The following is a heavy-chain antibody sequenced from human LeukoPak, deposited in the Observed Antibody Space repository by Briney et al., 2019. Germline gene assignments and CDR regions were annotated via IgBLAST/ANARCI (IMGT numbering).Heavy chain of an antibody. J-gene: IGHJ4*02. CDR1: GGTFSSYA. V-gene: IGHV1-69*13. CDR3: ARDSSGYLPPID. CDR2: IIPIFGTA. D-gene: IGHD3-22*01. Sequence: VKVSCKASGGTFSSYAISWVRQALGQGLEWMGGIIPIFGTANYAQKFQGRVTITADESTSTAYMELSSLRSEDTAVYYCARDSSGYLPPIDWGQGTLVTVSS.